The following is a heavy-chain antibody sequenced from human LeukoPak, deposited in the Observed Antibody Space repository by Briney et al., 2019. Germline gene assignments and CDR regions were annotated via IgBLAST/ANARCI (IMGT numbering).Heavy chain of an antibody. J-gene: IGHJ6*03. CDR3: TTVPHMYFDYYGSGTYYYYMDV. V-gene: IGHV3-15*01. Sequence: GGSLRLSCAASGFTLSNAWMSWVRQAPGKGLEWVGRIKSKTDGGTTDYAAPVKGRFTISRDDSKNTLYLQMNSLKTEDTAVYYCTTVPHMYFDYYGSGTYYYYMDVWGKGTTVTVSS. D-gene: IGHD3-10*01. CDR1: GFTLSNAW. CDR2: IKSKTDGGTT.